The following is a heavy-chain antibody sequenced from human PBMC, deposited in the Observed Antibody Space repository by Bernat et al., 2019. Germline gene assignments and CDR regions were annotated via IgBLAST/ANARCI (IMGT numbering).Heavy chain of an antibody. J-gene: IGHJ4*02. CDR3: AREREGIWFGTFDS. Sequence: QVQLVESGGGVVQTWRSLRLSCAASGFTFSSYGMHWVRQAPGKGLEWVAVIWYDGSNKYYADSVKGRFTISRDNSKNTLYLHMNSLSAEDTDVYYCAREREGIWFGTFDSWGQGTLVTVS. V-gene: IGHV3-33*01. D-gene: IGHD3-10*01. CDR1: GFTFSSYG. CDR2: IWYDGSNK.